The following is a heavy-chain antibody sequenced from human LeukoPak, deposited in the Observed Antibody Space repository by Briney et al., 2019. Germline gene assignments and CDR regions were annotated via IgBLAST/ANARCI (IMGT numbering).Heavy chain of an antibody. Sequence: SETLSLTCTVSGGSISSYYWSWIRQPPGKGLEWIGYIYYSGSTNYNPSPKSRVTISVDTSKNQFSLKLSSVTAADTAVYYCARLVVTPAPFDYWGQGTLVTVSS. CDR1: GGSISSYY. J-gene: IGHJ4*02. V-gene: IGHV4-59*01. CDR2: IYYSGST. CDR3: ARLVVTPAPFDY. D-gene: IGHD4-23*01.